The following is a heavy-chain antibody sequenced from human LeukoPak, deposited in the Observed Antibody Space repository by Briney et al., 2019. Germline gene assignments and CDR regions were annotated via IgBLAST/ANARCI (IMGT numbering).Heavy chain of an antibody. V-gene: IGHV4-30-4*01. CDR3: ARGGDFWSGYHFDY. CDR1: GGSISCGDYY. J-gene: IGHJ4*02. CDR2: IYYSGST. Sequence: SQTLSLTCTVSGGSISCGDYYWSWIRQPPGKGLEWIGYIYYSGSTYYNPSLKSRVTISVDTSKNQFSLKLSSVTAADTAVYYCARGGDFWSGYHFDYWGQGTLVTVSS. D-gene: IGHD3-3*01.